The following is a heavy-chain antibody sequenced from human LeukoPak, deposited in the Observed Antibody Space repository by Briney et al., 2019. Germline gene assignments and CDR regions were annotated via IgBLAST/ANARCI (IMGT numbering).Heavy chain of an antibody. Sequence: GESLKISCKGSGYSFTTYWIGWVRQMPGKGLEWMGIIYPGDSDTRYSPAFQGQVTISADKSISTAHLQWSSLKASDTAMYYCAGGPTVTRFDYWGQGTLVTVSS. CDR3: AGGPTVTRFDY. CDR1: GYSFTTYW. V-gene: IGHV5-51*01. D-gene: IGHD4-17*01. J-gene: IGHJ4*02. CDR2: IYPGDSDT.